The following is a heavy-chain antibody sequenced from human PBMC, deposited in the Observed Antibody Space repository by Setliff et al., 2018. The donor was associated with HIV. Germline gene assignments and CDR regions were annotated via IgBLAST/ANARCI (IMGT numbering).Heavy chain of an antibody. CDR2: MNPNSGVS. D-gene: IGHD3-16*01. J-gene: IGHJ1*01. CDR3: ARDQGLWDYCGKFLLREYINH. CDR1: GHAFTNYD. V-gene: IGHV1-8*01. Sequence: ASVKVSCKPSGHAFTNYDIHWMRRATGQGLEWMGWMNPNSGVSGYALKFHDRVTMTRDTSITTAYMELSRVRSDDTAVYYCARDQGLWDYCGKFLLREYINHWGQGTLVTVSS.